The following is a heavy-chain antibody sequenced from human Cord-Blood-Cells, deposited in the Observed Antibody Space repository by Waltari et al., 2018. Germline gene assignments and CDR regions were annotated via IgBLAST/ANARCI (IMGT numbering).Heavy chain of an antibody. CDR3: ASSPRYYDFWSGYYNWFDP. V-gene: IGHV4-39*01. D-gene: IGHD3-3*01. CDR1: GGTISSSSYY. Sequence: QLQLQESGPGLVKPSETLSLTCTVSGGTISSSSYYWGCIRQPPGKGLEWIGVFYYSGSTYYNPSLKSRVTISVDTSKNQFSLKLSSVTAADTAVYYCASSPRYYDFWSGYYNWFDPWGQGTLVTVSS. CDR2: FYYSGST. J-gene: IGHJ5*02.